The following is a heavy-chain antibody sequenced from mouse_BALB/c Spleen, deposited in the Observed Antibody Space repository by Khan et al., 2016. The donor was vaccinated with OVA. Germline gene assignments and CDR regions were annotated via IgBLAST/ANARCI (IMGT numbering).Heavy chain of an antibody. V-gene: IGHV9-2-1*01. J-gene: IGHJ1*01. CDR1: GYTFTDYS. CDR2: INTETGEP. CDR3: AGRKHRCFDV. Sequence: QIQLVQSGPELKKPGETVKISCKASGYTFTDYSMHWVKQAPGKGLKWMGWINTETGEPTYADDFKGRFAFSLETSASTAYLQINNLNNEDTATYFCAGRKHRCFDVWGAGTTVTVSS.